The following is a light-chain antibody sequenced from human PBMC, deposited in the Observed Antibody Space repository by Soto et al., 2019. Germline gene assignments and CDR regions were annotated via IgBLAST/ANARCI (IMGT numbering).Light chain of an antibody. V-gene: IGKV1-39*01. J-gene: IGKJ5*01. CDR3: QQRYSTLIT. CDR2: AAS. CDR1: QSMSSY. Sequence: DIQMTQSPSSLSASVGDRVTITCRASQSMSSYLNWYQQKPGKAPKLLIYAASSLQSGVPSRFSGSGSGTDFTLTISSLQPEDFATYYCQQRYSTLITFGQGTRLEIK.